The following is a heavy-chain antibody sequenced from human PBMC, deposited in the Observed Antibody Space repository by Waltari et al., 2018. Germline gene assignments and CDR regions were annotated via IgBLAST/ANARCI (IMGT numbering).Heavy chain of an antibody. CDR3: ARQRTGYCSGGSCYYDAFDI. Sequence: QVQLQESGPGLVKPSETLSLTCAVSGYSISSGYYWGWIRQPPGKGLEWIGSIYHSGSTYYNPSLKSRVTISVDTSKNQFSLKLSSVTAADTAVYYCARQRTGYCSGGSCYYDAFDIWGQGTMVTVSS. CDR2: IYHSGST. D-gene: IGHD2-15*01. V-gene: IGHV4-38-2*01. J-gene: IGHJ3*02. CDR1: GYSISSGYY.